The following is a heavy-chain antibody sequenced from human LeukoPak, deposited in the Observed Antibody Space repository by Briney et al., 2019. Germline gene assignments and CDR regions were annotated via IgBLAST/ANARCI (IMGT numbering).Heavy chain of an antibody. CDR3: ARDYKYAFDN. V-gene: IGHV3-7*01. J-gene: IGHJ4*02. D-gene: IGHD5-24*01. Sequence: GGPLSLSCALSGFTYSSYWMRWLRQAPGKGGEGVANINQDGSGEYYVDSVKGRFTISRDNAKNSLYLQINSLRVEDTAVYYCARDYKYAFDNWGQGTLVTVSS. CDR2: INQDGSGE. CDR1: GFTYSSYW.